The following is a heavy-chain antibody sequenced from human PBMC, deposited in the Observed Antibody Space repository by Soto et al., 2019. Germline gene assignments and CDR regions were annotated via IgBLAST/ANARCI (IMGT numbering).Heavy chain of an antibody. CDR3: ARHRDYGGSFDY. V-gene: IGHV5-51*01. CDR2: IYPCDSDT. J-gene: IGHJ4*02. Sequence: PVESVTSSWKGSGYSFTRCWIGWVVQMPGKGMECMGMIYPCDSDTRYSPSFQGQVTISADKSISTAYLQWSSLKASDTAMYYCARHRDYGGSFDYWGQGMLVTVSS. CDR1: GYSFTRCW. D-gene: IGHD4-17*01.